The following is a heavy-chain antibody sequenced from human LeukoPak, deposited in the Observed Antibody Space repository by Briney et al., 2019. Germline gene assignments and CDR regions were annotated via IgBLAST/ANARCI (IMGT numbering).Heavy chain of an antibody. D-gene: IGHD4-17*01. J-gene: IGHJ4*02. Sequence: SETLSLTCTVSGGSISSSSYYWGWIRQPPGKGLEWIGSIYYSGSTYYNPSLKSRVTISVDTSKNQFSLKLSSVTAADTAVYYCARLSDYGDYVYWGQGTLVTVSS. CDR1: GGSISSSSYY. CDR2: IYYSGST. V-gene: IGHV4-39*01. CDR3: ARLSDYGDYVY.